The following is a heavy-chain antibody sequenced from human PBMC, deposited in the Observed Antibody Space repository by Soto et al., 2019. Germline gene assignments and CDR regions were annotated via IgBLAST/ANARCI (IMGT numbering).Heavy chain of an antibody. J-gene: IGHJ4*02. CDR3: AREGASSYASRHFDN. D-gene: IGHD3-16*01. CDR1: GGSMFSYY. V-gene: IGHV4-4*07. Sequence: QVQLQESGPGLVNASETLSLTCTVSGGSMFSYYWSWIRQPAGKGLEWIARIYGSGGANYNPSLMSRVTMSGDTSKNKFSLRLTSVTAADTAVYYCAREGASSYASRHFDNWGPGTLVTVSS. CDR2: IYGSGGA.